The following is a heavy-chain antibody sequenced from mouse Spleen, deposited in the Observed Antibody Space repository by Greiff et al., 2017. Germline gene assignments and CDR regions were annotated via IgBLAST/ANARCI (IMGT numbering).Heavy chain of an antibody. Sequence: EVQGVESGGGLVQPGRSLRLSCATSGFTFSDYYMEWVRQAPGKGLEWIAASRNKANDYKTEYSASGKGRFIVSGDTSQSILYIQMNALRAEDTAIYYCAREDYDYEYAMDYWGQGTSVTVSS. D-gene: IGHD2-4*01. CDR3: AREDYDYEYAMDY. V-gene: IGHV7-1*01. CDR1: GFTFSDYY. CDR2: SRNKANDYKT. J-gene: IGHJ4*01.